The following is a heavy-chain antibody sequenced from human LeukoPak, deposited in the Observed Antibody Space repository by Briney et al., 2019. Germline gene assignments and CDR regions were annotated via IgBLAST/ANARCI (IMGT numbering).Heavy chain of an antibody. J-gene: IGHJ5*02. CDR3: ATGDYFSNGDIVVVPAAFDP. CDR1: GFTFSSYG. V-gene: IGHV3-30*03. D-gene: IGHD2-2*01. Sequence: GRSLRLSCAASGFTFSSYGMHWVRQAPGKGLEWVAVISYDGSNKYYADSVKGRFTISRDNSKNTLYLQMNSLRAEDTAVYYCATGDYFSNGDIVVVPAAFDPWGQRTLVTVSS. CDR2: ISYDGSNK.